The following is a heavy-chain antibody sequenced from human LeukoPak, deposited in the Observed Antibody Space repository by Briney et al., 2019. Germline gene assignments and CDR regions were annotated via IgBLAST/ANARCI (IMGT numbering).Heavy chain of an antibody. D-gene: IGHD6-13*01. CDR3: ATIAAAGTLLDY. CDR1: GYTFTSYG. Sequence: ASVKVSCKASGYTFTSYGIGWVRQAPGQGLEWMGWISAYNGNTNYAQKLQGRVTMTTDTSTSTAYMELRSLRSDDTAVYYCATIAAAGTLLDYWGQGTLVTVSS. V-gene: IGHV1-18*01. J-gene: IGHJ4*02. CDR2: ISAYNGNT.